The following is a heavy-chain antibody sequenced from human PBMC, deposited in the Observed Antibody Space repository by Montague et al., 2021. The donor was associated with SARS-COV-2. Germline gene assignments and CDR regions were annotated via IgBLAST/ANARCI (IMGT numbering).Heavy chain of an antibody. D-gene: IGHD5-12*01. CDR2: IYYSGST. CDR3: ARTRGYDPLFDF. Sequence: SETLSPTCTVSGGSISSNFWSWIRQPPGKGLEWIGYIYYSGSTNYNPSLKSRVTISVDTSKKQFSLQLSSVTAADTAVYYCARTRGYDPLFDFWGQGTLVTVSS. V-gene: IGHV4-59*01. J-gene: IGHJ4*02. CDR1: GGSISSNF.